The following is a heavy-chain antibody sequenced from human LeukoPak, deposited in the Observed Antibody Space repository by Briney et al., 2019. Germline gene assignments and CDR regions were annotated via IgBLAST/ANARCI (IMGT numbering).Heavy chain of an antibody. D-gene: IGHD6-6*01. CDR3: ARLSSIAAGFDY. V-gene: IGHV4-39*01. Sequence: PETLSLTCTVSGGSISSSSYYWGWIRQPPGKGLEWIGSIYYSGSTYYNPSLKSRVTISVDTSKNQFSLKLSSVTAADTAVYYCARLSSIAAGFDYWGQGTLVTVSS. CDR1: GGSISSSSYY. J-gene: IGHJ4*02. CDR2: IYYSGST.